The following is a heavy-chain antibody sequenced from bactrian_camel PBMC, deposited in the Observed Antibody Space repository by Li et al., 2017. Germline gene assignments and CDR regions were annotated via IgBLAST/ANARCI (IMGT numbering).Heavy chain of an antibody. CDR1: AYTGYTYS. V-gene: IGHV3S55*01. D-gene: IGHD1*01. CDR2: LSGHGVT. J-gene: IGHJ6*01. CDR3: AAGCKVAGTWSFESDFRY. Sequence: VQLVESGGGSVQAGGSLRLSCAYSAYTGYTYSLAWFRQFPGKDRQVVAGLSGHGVTMYVDSVKGRFTISKDDAKNTLYLQMNSLKPDDSAMYYCAAGCKVAGTWSFESDFRYWGQGTQVTVS.